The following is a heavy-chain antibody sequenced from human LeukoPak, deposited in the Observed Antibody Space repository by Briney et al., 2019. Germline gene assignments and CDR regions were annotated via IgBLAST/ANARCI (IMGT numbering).Heavy chain of an antibody. CDR1: GFAFSSYA. D-gene: IGHD3-9*01. CDR3: AAVGSYYDILTGYYSSDY. J-gene: IGHJ4*02. CDR2: ISGSGGIT. V-gene: IGHV3-23*01. Sequence: GGSLRLSCAASGFAFSSYAMSWVRQAPGKGLEWVSAISGSGGITSYADSVKGRFTISRDNSKNTLYLQMNSLRAEDTAVYYCAAVGSYYDILTGYYSSDYWGQGTLVTVSS.